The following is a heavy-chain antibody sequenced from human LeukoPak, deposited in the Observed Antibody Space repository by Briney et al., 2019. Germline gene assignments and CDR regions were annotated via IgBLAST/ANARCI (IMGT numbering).Heavy chain of an antibody. V-gene: IGHV3-48*03. CDR3: ARDQTPFY. J-gene: IGHJ4*02. D-gene: IGHD2-15*01. CDR1: GFTFSSFE. CDR2: ISSGGSTI. Sequence: GGSLRLSCAASGFTFSSFEMKWVRQAPGKGLEWVSYISSGGSTIYYADSVKGRFTISRDNAKSSMWLQMNSLRDEDTAVYYCARDQTPFYWGQGSLVTVSS.